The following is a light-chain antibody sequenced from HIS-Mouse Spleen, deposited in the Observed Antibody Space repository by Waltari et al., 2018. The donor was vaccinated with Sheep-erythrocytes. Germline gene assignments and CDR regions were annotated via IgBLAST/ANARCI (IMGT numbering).Light chain of an antibody. V-gene: IGLV2-11*01. CDR2: DVS. J-gene: IGLJ1*01. CDR1: SSDVGGYNY. Sequence: QSALTQPRSVSGSPGQSVTISCTGTSSDVGGYNYVSWYQQHPGKAPKLMIYDVSKRPAGAPDRFSGSKSGSTASLTISGLQAEDEADYYCCSYAGSYNHVFATGTKVTVL. CDR3: CSYAGSYNHV.